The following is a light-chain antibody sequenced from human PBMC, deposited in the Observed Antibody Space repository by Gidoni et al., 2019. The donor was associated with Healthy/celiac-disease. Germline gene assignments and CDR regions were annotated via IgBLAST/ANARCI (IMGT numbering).Light chain of an antibody. V-gene: IGKV1-39*01. CDR1: QSISSY. J-gene: IGKJ1*01. CDR2: AAS. CDR3: QQSYSTPPG. Sequence: DIQMTQSPSSLSAPVGDRVTITCRASQSISSYLNWYQQKPGKAPKLLIYAASSLQSGVPSRFSGSGSGTDFTLTISSLQPEDFATYYCQQSYSTPPGFGQXTKVEIK.